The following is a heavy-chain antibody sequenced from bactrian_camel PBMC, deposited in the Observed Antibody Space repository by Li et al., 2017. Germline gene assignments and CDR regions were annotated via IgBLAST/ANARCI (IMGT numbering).Heavy chain of an antibody. V-gene: IGHV3S54*01. Sequence: QVQLVESGGGSVQAGGSLRLSCVASEYIYNSQISMGWFRQAPGKEREGVAGIYTGTLTTFYADSVKGRFSISRDNAKNTMYLQMNSLIPEDAAVYYCAAPRILSYYHEYDYGVEYIYWGQGTQVTVS. CDR2: IYTGTLTT. CDR3: AAPRILSYYHEYDYGVEYIY. D-gene: IGHD4*01. J-gene: IGHJ4*01. CDR1: EYIYNSQI.